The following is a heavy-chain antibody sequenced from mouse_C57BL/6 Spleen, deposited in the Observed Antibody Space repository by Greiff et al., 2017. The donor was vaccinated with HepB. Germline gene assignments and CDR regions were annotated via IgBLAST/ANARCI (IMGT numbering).Heavy chain of an antibody. D-gene: IGHD1-1*01. Sequence: EVKLEESGGGLVQPGGSMKLSCVASGFTFSNYWMNWVRQSPEKGLEWVAQIRLKSDNYATHYAESVKGRFTISRDDSKSSVYLQMNNLRAEDTGIYYCTAPYYYGSSWWYFDVWGTGTTVTVSS. CDR3: TAPYYYGSSWWYFDV. CDR1: GFTFSNYW. J-gene: IGHJ1*03. V-gene: IGHV6-3*01. CDR2: IRLKSDNYAT.